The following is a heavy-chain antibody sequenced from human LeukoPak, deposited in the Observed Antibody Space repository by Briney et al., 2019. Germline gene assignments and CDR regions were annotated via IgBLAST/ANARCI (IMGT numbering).Heavy chain of an antibody. J-gene: IGHJ6*02. D-gene: IGHD3-9*01. Sequence: GGSLRLSCAASGFTFSSYWMSWVRQAPGKGLEWVANIKQDGSEKYYVDSVKGRFTISRDNAKNSLYLQMNSLRAEDTAVYYCARTPYYDIGLVRGLKPMDVWGQGTTVTVSS. V-gene: IGHV3-7*01. CDR2: IKQDGSEK. CDR3: ARTPYYDIGLVRGLKPMDV. CDR1: GFTFSSYW.